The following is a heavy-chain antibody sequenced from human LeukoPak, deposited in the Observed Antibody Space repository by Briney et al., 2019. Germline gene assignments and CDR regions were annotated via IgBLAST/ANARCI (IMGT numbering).Heavy chain of an antibody. CDR3: ARAGYSYGTGYYFDY. V-gene: IGHV4-59*01. Sequence: AETLSLTCTVSGGSISSYYWSWIRLPPGKGLEWIGYIYYTGATYYNPSLKSRVTISLDTSKNQFSLKLSSVTAADAAVYYCARAGYSYGTGYYFDYWGQGALVTVSS. CDR1: GGSISSYY. CDR2: IYYTGAT. J-gene: IGHJ4*02. D-gene: IGHD5-18*01.